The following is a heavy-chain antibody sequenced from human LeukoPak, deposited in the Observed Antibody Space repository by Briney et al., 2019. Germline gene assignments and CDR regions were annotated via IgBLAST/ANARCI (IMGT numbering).Heavy chain of an antibody. Sequence: GGSLRLSCAASGFTFSSYAMHWVRQAPGKGLEWVAVISCDGSNKYYADSVKGRFTISRDNSKNTLYLQMNSLRAEDTAVYYCARGTGRFYYYGMDVWGQGTTVTVSS. J-gene: IGHJ6*02. CDR3: ARGTGRFYYYGMDV. V-gene: IGHV3-30-3*01. D-gene: IGHD2-8*02. CDR2: ISCDGSNK. CDR1: GFTFSSYA.